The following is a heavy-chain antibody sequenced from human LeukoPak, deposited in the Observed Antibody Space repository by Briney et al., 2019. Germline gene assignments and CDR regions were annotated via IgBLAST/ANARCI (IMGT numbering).Heavy chain of an antibody. D-gene: IGHD3-10*02. CDR3: ARQNTDFTLFLD. CDR2: IYYTGNT. CDR1: GGSISSYY. V-gene: IGHV4-59*08. J-gene: IGHJ4*02. Sequence: SETLSLTCTVSGGSISSYYWSWIRQPPGKGLEWIGYIYYTGNTNFNPSLESRVTISVDTSNNQFSLKLSSVTAADTAVYYCARQNTDFTLFLDWGQGTLVTVSS.